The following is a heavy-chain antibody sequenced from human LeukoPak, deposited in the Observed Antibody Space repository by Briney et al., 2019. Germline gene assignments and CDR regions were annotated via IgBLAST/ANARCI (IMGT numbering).Heavy chain of an antibody. V-gene: IGHV3-21*01. Sequence: PGGSLRLSCAASGFTFSNYWMSWVRQAPGKGLEWVSSISSSSSYIYYADSVKGRFTISRDNAKNSLYLQMNSLRAEDTAVYYCARRSYDNWFDPWGQGTLVTVSS. CDR3: ARRSYDNWFDP. J-gene: IGHJ5*02. D-gene: IGHD3-16*01. CDR2: ISSSSSYI. CDR1: GFTFSNYW.